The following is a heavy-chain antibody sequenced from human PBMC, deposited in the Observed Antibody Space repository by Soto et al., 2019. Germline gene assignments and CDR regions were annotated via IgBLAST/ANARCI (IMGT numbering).Heavy chain of an antibody. D-gene: IGHD2-8*01. CDR3: ARDRADIVLMVYAPYYYYGMDV. J-gene: IGHJ6*02. V-gene: IGHV1-18*01. CDR2: ISAYNGNT. CDR1: GYTFTSYG. Sequence: QVQLVQSGAEVKKPGASVKVSCKASGYTFTSYGISWVRQARGQGLEWMGWISAYNGNTNYAQKIQGRVTMTTDTSTSTAYMELRSLRSDDTAVYYCARDRADIVLMVYAPYYYYGMDVWGQGTTVTVSS.